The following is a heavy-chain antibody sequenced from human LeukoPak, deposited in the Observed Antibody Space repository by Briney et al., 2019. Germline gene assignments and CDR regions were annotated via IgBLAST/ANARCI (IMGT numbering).Heavy chain of an antibody. V-gene: IGHV1-18*01. CDR3: ARENRPPMANKYGGAFDI. J-gene: IGHJ3*02. Sequence: ASVKVSCKASGYTFTSYGISWVRQAPGQGLEWMGWISPNSGNRNYAQNLQDRVSMTIDTSTSTAYMELRSLRSDDTAVYYCARENRPPMANKYGGAFDIWGQGTMVTVSS. CDR1: GYTFTSYG. D-gene: IGHD3-10*01. CDR2: ISPNSGNR.